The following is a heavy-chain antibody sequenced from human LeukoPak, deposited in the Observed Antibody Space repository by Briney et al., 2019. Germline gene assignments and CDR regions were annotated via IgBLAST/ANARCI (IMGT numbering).Heavy chain of an antibody. CDR3: VRDYYGSGSNSN. CDR1: GYTFTGYD. D-gene: IGHD3-10*01. Sequence: ASVKVSCKASGYTFTGYDINWVRQATGQGLEWMGWMNPNSGNTGYAQKLQGRVTMTRDTSISTAYMELSGLSSEDTDVYYCVRDYYGSGSNSNWGQGTLVTVSS. CDR2: MNPNSGNT. J-gene: IGHJ4*02. V-gene: IGHV1-8*01.